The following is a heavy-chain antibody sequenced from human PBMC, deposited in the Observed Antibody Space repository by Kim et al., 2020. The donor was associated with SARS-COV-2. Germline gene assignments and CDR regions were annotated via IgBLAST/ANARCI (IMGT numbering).Heavy chain of an antibody. CDR3: ARLPYYYDSSGPTYFDY. Sequence: LKSRVTISVDTSKNQFSLKLSSVTAADTAVYYCARLPYYYDSSGPTYFDYWGQGTLVTVSS. V-gene: IGHV4-39*01. J-gene: IGHJ4*02. D-gene: IGHD3-22*01.